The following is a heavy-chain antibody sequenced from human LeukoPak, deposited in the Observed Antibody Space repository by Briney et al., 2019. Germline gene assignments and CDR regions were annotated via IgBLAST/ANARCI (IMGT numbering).Heavy chain of an antibody. V-gene: IGHV3-21*01. D-gene: IGHD2-2*01. J-gene: IGHJ5*02. Sequence: GGSLRLSCAASGFTFSSFDMNWVRQAPGKGLEWVSSISTSSRHIYYRDSVKGRFTISRDDAKNSLYLQMNSLRVEDTAVYYCARADCSGSTCYLRRSWFDPWGQGTLVTVSS. CDR3: ARADCSGSTCYLRRSWFDP. CDR1: GFTFSSFD. CDR2: ISTSSRHI.